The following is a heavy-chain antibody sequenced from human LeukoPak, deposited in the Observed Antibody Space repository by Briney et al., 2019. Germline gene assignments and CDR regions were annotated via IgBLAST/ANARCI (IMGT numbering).Heavy chain of an antibody. Sequence: ASVKVSCKASGYTFTSYGISWVRQAPGQGLEWMGWIIPYNDKTNYAQKLQGRVTMTTDTSTSTAYMELRSLRSDDTAVYYCARAQEEQWLAQFDPWGQGTLVTVSS. J-gene: IGHJ5*02. CDR2: IIPYNDKT. D-gene: IGHD6-19*01. CDR1: GYTFTSYG. V-gene: IGHV1-18*01. CDR3: ARAQEEQWLAQFDP.